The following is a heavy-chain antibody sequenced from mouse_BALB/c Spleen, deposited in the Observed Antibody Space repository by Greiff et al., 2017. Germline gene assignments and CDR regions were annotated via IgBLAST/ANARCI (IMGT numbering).Heavy chain of an antibody. CDR1: GFTFSSYG. V-gene: IGHV5-6*01. Sequence: EVQLQQSGGDLVKPGGSLKLSCAASGFTFSSYGMSWVRQTPDKRLEWVATISSGGSYTYYPDSVKGRFTISRDNAKNTLYLQMSSLKSEDTAMYYCARRGMPHAMDYWGQGTSVTVSS. CDR3: ARRGMPHAMDY. D-gene: IGHD2-10*02. CDR2: ISSGGSYT. J-gene: IGHJ4*01.